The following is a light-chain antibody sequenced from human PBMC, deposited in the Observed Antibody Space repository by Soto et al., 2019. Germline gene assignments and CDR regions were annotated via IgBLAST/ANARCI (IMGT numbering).Light chain of an antibody. V-gene: IGKV3-20*01. CDR2: GAS. J-gene: IGKJ1*01. Sequence: EIVLTQSPVTLSLSPGERVTLSCRASQSVSSNYLAWYQQKPGQAPRLLIYGASSRATGIPDRFSGSGSGTDFTLTISRLEPEDFAVYYCQQYGSSPWTFGQGTKVDI. CDR1: QSVSSNY. CDR3: QQYGSSPWT.